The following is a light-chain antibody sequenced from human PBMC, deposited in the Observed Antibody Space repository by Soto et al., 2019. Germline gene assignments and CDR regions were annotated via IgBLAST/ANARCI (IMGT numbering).Light chain of an antibody. CDR1: QGISNS. CDR3: QSYNTDSPN. J-gene: IGKJ5*01. CDR2: AAS. Sequence: DIQMTQSPSSLSASVGDRVTITCRANQGISNSLAWYQQKPGKVTKLLIYAASSLQSGVPSRFRGSGSGTEFTLTISSLQPEDFATYYCQSYNTDSPNFGQGTRLEAK. V-gene: IGKV1-27*01.